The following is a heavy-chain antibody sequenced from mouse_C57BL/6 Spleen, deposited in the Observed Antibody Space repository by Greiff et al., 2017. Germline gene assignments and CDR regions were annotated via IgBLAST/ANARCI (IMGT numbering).Heavy chain of an antibody. Sequence: EVKLVASGGGLVKPGGSLKLSCAASGFTFSSYAMSWVRQTPEKRLEWVATISDGGSYTYYPDNVKGRFTLSRDNAKNNLYLQMSRLKAEDTAMYYCARDHDWGQGTTLTVSS. CDR2: ISDGGSYT. CDR3: ARDHD. V-gene: IGHV5-4*01. CDR1: GFTFSSYA. J-gene: IGHJ2*01.